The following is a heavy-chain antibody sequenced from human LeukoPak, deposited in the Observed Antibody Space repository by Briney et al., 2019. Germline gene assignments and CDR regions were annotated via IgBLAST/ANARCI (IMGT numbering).Heavy chain of an antibody. CDR3: ARVGDHYHWNFDL. D-gene: IGHD3-10*01. Sequence: GGSLILSCAASGFTVASKYMNWVRQAPGKGLEWVSILYSGSDTYYSDSVMGRFTISRDNSRNTLFLQMASLRVEDTAVYYCARVGDHYHWNFDLWGRGTLVTVSS. V-gene: IGHV3-53*01. J-gene: IGHJ2*01. CDR2: LYSGSDT. CDR1: GFTVASKY.